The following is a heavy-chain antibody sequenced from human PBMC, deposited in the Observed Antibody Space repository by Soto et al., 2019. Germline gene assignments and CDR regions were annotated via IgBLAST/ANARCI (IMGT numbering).Heavy chain of an antibody. D-gene: IGHD3-10*01. Sequence: SETLSLTCAVSGYSIGSGYYWGWIRQPPGKGLEWIGSIYHSGSTYNNPSLKSRVTISVDTSKNQFSLKLSSVTVADTAVYYCARVGGYGMDVWGQGTTVTVSS. CDR2: IYHSGST. CDR3: ARVGGYGMDV. J-gene: IGHJ6*02. CDR1: GYSIGSGYY. V-gene: IGHV4-38-2*01.